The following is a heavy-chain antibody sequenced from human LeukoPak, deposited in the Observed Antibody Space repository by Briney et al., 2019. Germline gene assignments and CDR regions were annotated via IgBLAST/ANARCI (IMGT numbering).Heavy chain of an antibody. J-gene: IGHJ4*02. V-gene: IGHV4-59*01. Sequence: SETLSLTCTVSGGSISSYYWSWIRQPPGKGLEWIGYIYYSGSTNYNPSLKSRVTISVDTSKNQFSLKLSSVTAADTAVYYSARALGVGATRRYFDYWGQGTLVTVSS. D-gene: IGHD1-26*01. CDR2: IYYSGST. CDR3: ARALGVGATRRYFDY. CDR1: GGSISSYY.